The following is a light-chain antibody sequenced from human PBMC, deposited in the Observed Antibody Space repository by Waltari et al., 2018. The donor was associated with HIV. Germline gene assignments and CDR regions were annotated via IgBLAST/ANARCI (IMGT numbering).Light chain of an antibody. V-gene: IGLV3-21*03. J-gene: IGLJ2*01. CDR2: VHR. CDR3: HVWDASSAHLVV. Sequence: VLTQPASVSVAPGTTARIPCQGNTIGDKTVTWSQPTPDPAPLLVVYVHRVRPSGIPERFSASNSSNTATLSISRVEAGDEADDYCHVWDASSAHLVVFGGGTKLTVL. CDR1: TIGDKT.